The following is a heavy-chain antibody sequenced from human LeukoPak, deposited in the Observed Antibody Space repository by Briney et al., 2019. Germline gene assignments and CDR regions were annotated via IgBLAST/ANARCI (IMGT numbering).Heavy chain of an antibody. V-gene: IGHV3-21*01. D-gene: IGHD2-15*01. Sequence: GGSLRLSCAASGFTFSSYSMNWVRQAPGKGLEWVSSISSSSSYIYYADSVKGRFTISRDNAKNSLYLQMNSLRAEDTAVYYCARATNGNVMVVASDRGQGTLVTVSS. CDR1: GFTFSSYS. CDR2: ISSSSSYI. CDR3: ARATNGNVMVVASD. J-gene: IGHJ4*02.